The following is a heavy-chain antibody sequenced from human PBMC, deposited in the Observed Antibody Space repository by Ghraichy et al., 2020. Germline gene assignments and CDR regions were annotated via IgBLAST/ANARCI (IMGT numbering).Heavy chain of an antibody. J-gene: IGHJ4*02. CDR3: ARHNNADDY. D-gene: IGHD1-1*01. CDR1: GFPLSNYF. V-gene: IGHV3-7*01. Sequence: GGSLRLSCAASGFPLSNYFMTWVRQAPRKGLEWVANINQDGSEEYYVDSVKGRFTISRDNAKNSLYLQMNSLRTEDTAVYYCARHNNADDYWGQGTLVTVSS. CDR2: INQDGSEE.